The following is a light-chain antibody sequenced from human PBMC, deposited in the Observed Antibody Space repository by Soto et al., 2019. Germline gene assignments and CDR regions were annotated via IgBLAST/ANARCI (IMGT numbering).Light chain of an antibody. J-gene: IGKJ5*01. V-gene: IGKV3-20*01. CDR3: QQYGSSVT. Sequence: EIVLTQSPGTLSLSPGERATLSCMASQSVSSSYLAWYQQKPDQAPRLLIYGASSRATGIPDRFSGSGSGTDFTLTISRLEPEDFAVYYCQQYGSSVTLGQGTRLEIK. CDR1: QSVSSSY. CDR2: GAS.